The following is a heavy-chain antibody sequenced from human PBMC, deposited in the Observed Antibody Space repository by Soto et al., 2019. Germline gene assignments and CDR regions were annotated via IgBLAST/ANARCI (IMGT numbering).Heavy chain of an antibody. V-gene: IGHV4-31*03. J-gene: IGHJ6*02. D-gene: IGHD1-20*01. Sequence: SETLSLTCTVSGGSISSGGYYWSWIRQHPGKGLEWIGYIYYSGSTYYNPSLKSRVTISVDTSKNQFSLKLSSVTAADPAVYYCARVPLLTGTGYYYGMDVCGQVTTVTVSS. CDR3: ARVPLLTGTGYYYGMDV. CDR2: IYYSGST. CDR1: GGSISSGGYY.